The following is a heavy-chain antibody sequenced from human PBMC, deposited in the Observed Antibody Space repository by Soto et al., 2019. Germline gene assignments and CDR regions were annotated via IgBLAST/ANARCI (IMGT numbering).Heavy chain of an antibody. V-gene: IGHV4-59*01. CDR3: ARLEKIAVAGIEEVDDYFDY. CDR1: GGSISSYY. D-gene: IGHD6-19*01. J-gene: IGHJ4*02. Sequence: SETLSLTCTVSGGSISSYYWSWIRQPPGKGLEWIGYIYYSGSTNYNPSLKSRVTISVDTSKNQFSLKLSSVTAADTAVYYCARLEKIAVAGIEEVDDYFDYWGQGTLVTVSS. CDR2: IYYSGST.